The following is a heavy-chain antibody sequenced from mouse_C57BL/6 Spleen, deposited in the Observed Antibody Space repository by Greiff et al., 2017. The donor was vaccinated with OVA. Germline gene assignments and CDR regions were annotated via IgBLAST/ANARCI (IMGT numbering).Heavy chain of an antibody. V-gene: IGHV1-7*01. J-gene: IGHJ1*03. CDR1: GYTFTSYW. Sequence: VQLQQSGAELAKPGASVKLSCKASGYTFTSYWMHWVKQRPGQGLEWIGYINPSSGYTKYNQKFKDKATLTADKSSSTAYMQLSSLTYEDSAVYYCASIYYDYGGYFDVWGTGTTVTVSS. D-gene: IGHD2-4*01. CDR2: INPSSGYT. CDR3: ASIYYDYGGYFDV.